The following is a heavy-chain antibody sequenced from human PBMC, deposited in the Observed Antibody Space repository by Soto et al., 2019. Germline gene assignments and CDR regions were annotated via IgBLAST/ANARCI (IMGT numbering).Heavy chain of an antibody. D-gene: IGHD4-17*01. J-gene: IGHJ4*02. CDR1: GFSLSNAQMG. CDR3: TRVLDYGGNFYYFDY. Sequence: QVTLKESGPVLVKPTETLTLTCTVTGFSLSNAQMGVSWIRQPPGQALEWLAHIFSNDEQSHNTSLKSRLTISMGPSKSQVVLTMTNMDPVDTATYYCTRVLDYGGNFYYFDYWGQGTLVTVSS. CDR2: IFSNDEQ. V-gene: IGHV2-26*01.